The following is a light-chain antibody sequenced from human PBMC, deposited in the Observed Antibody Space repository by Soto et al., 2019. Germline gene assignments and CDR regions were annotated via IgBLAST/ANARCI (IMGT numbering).Light chain of an antibody. CDR3: QQRSNCPPYT. CDR1: QSVSSY. J-gene: IGKJ2*01. Sequence: EIVLTQSPATLSLSPGERATLSCRASQSVSSYLAWYQQKPGQAPRLLIYDASNRATGIPARFSGSGSGTDFTPTISTLEPEDFAVYYCQQRSNCPPYTFGQRTKLPIK. CDR2: DAS. V-gene: IGKV3-11*01.